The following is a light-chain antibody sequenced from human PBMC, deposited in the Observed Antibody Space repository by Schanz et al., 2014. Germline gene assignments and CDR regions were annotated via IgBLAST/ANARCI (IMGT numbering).Light chain of an antibody. Sequence: EIVMTQSPATLSVSPGERATLSCRASQSISSYLAWYQQKPGQAPRLLIYGASNRATGIPTRFSGSGSGTEFTLTISSLQPDDFATYYCQQFQIYPWTFGQGTKVELK. J-gene: IGKJ1*01. CDR2: GAS. CDR3: QQFQIYPWT. CDR1: QSISSY. V-gene: IGKV3-15*01.